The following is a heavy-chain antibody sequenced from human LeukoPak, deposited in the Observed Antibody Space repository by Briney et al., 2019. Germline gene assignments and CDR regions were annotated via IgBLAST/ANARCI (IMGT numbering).Heavy chain of an antibody. CDR1: GYSFAYYW. Sequence: GESLKISCKGSGYSFAYYWIGWVRQMPGKGLEWMGIIYPDDSDTRYSPSFQGQVTISADKSISTAYLQWSSLKASDTAMYYCARFPSILTATNPSGGDYWGQGTLVIVSP. V-gene: IGHV5-51*01. D-gene: IGHD3-9*01. CDR3: ARFPSILTATNPSGGDY. CDR2: IYPDDSDT. J-gene: IGHJ4*02.